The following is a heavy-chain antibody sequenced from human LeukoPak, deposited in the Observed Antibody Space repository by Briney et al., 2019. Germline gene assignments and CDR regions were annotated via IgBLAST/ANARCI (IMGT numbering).Heavy chain of an antibody. J-gene: IGHJ4*02. Sequence: PGGSLGLSCAASGLTFNTYWMSWVRQAPGKGLEWVANIKQDGSEKYYVDSVKGRFTVSRDNAKNSLYLQMNSLRAEDTAVYYCATNYGGNPFDYWGQGTLVTVSS. CDR2: IKQDGSEK. CDR1: GLTFNTYW. CDR3: ATNYGGNPFDY. D-gene: IGHD4-23*01. V-gene: IGHV3-7*01.